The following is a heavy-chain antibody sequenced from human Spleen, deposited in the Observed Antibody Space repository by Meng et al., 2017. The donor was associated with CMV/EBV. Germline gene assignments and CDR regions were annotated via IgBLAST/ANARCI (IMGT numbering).Heavy chain of an antibody. CDR2: ISGSGGNT. D-gene: IGHD5-12*01. Sequence: GGSLRLSCAASGFTFSSYAMTWVRQAPGKGLEWVSSISGSGGNTYYADSVKGRFTISKDNSKNTLYLQMNSLKAEDTAVYYCAKSGTRLLLPLYYFYAIDVWGQGTTVTVSS. V-gene: IGHV3-23*01. J-gene: IGHJ6*02. CDR3: AKSGTRLLLPLYYFYAIDV. CDR1: GFTFSSYA.